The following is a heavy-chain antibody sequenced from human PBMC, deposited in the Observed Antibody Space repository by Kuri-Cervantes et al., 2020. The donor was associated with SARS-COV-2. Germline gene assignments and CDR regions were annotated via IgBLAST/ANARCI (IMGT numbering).Heavy chain of an antibody. V-gene: IGHV1-2*04. CDR2: INPNSGGT. J-gene: IGHJ4*02. CDR1: GYTFTGYH. CDR3: ARSDDYGDYGFGHFDY. D-gene: IGHD4-17*01. Sequence: ASVKVSCKASGYTFTGYHMHWVRQAPGQGLEWMGWINPNSGGTNYAQKFQGWVTMTRDTSISTAYMELSRLRSDDTAVYYCARSDDYGDYGFGHFDYWGQGTLVTVSS.